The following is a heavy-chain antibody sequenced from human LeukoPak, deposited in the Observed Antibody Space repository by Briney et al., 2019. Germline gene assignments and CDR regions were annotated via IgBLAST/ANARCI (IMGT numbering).Heavy chain of an antibody. CDR3: ARRPRGYSYGYSDY. V-gene: IGHV4-39*07. D-gene: IGHD5-18*01. CDR1: GGSISISYY. Sequence: SETLSLTCTVSGGSISISYYWGWIRQPPGKGLEWIGSIYYSGSTYYNPSLKSRVTISVDTSKNQFSLKLSSVTAADTAVYYCARRPRGYSYGYSDYWGQGTLVTVSS. CDR2: IYYSGST. J-gene: IGHJ4*02.